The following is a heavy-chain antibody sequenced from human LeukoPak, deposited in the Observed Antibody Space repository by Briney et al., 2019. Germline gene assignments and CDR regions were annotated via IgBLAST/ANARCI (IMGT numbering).Heavy chain of an antibody. D-gene: IGHD3-22*01. CDR1: GFTFSSYS. Sequence: GGSLRLSCAASGFTFSSYSMTWVRQAPGKGLEWVSSISSSSSYIYYADSVKGRFTISRDNAKNSLYLQMNSLRAEDTAVYYCARDHTDRYYYDSSGYYPLDYWGQGTLVTVSS. CDR3: ARDHTDRYYYDSSGYYPLDY. CDR2: ISSSSSYI. V-gene: IGHV3-21*01. J-gene: IGHJ4*02.